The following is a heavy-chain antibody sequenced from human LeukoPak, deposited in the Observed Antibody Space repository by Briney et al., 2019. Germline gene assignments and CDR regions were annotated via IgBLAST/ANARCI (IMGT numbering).Heavy chain of an antibody. J-gene: IGHJ4*02. CDR1: GLTFSSYA. CDR2: ISGRGGNT. CDR3: ATDPGSSWTDY. D-gene: IGHD6-13*01. V-gene: IGHV3-23*01. Sequence: GGSLRLSCAASGLTFSSYAMSWVRQAPGKGLEWVSAISGRGGNTYYADSVKGRFTISRDSSKNTLYLQMISLRAEDTAVYYCATDPGSSWTDYWGQGTLVTVSS.